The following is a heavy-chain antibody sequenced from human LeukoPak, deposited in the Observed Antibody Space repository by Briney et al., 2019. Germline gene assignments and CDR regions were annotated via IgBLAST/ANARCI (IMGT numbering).Heavy chain of an antibody. D-gene: IGHD3-3*01. J-gene: IGHJ6*02. Sequence: GGSLRLSCAASGFTFSSYWMSWVRQAPGKGLEWVANIKQDGSEKYYVDSVKGRFTISRDNAKNSLYLQMNGLRAEDTAVYYCASTAPHYYDPLGDYYYYGMDVWGQGTTVTVSS. CDR3: ASTAPHYYDPLGDYYYYGMDV. CDR1: GFTFSSYW. CDR2: IKQDGSEK. V-gene: IGHV3-7*05.